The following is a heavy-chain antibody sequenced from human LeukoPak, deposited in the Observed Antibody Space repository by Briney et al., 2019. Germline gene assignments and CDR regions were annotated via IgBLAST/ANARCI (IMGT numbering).Heavy chain of an antibody. J-gene: IGHJ5*02. Sequence: GASVKVSCKASGYTFTSYYMHWVRQAPGQGLEWMGIINPSGGSTSYAQKFQGRVAMTRDTSTSTVYMELSSLRSEDTAVYYCARDMVRGLFDHWGQGTLVTVSS. V-gene: IGHV1-46*01. CDR1: GYTFTSYY. CDR3: ARDMVRGLFDH. D-gene: IGHD3-10*01. CDR2: INPSGGST.